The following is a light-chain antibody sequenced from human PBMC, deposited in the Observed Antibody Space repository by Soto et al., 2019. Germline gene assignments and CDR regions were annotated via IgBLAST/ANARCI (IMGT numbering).Light chain of an antibody. Sequence: EIVMTQSPATLSVSPGERATLSCRASQSVSINLAWYQQKPGQAPRLLIYHASTRATGIPARFSGNGSGTEFTLTISSLQSEDSAIYYCQHYDHWPPRTFGQGTRLEI. V-gene: IGKV3-15*01. CDR3: QHYDHWPPRT. CDR1: QSVSIN. CDR2: HAS. J-gene: IGKJ2*01.